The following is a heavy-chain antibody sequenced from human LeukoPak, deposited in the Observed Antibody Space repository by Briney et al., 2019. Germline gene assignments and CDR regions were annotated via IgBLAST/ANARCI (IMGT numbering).Heavy chain of an antibody. CDR1: GFTFSSYG. D-gene: IGHD4-17*01. CDR2: ITSTSSYN. J-gene: IGHJ4*02. CDR3: ARAVGGDNDR. Sequence: GGALRLSCAASGFTFSSYGMNWVRQAPGKGLEWVSSITSTSSYNNLLDSVKGRFTISRDNAKNSVFLQMNSLRAEDTAVYYCARAVGGDNDRWGQGTLVTVSS. V-gene: IGHV3-21*01.